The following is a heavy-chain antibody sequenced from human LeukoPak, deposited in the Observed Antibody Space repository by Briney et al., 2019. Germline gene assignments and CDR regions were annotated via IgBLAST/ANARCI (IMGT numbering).Heavy chain of an antibody. V-gene: IGHV1-46*01. Sequence: ASVEVSCKASGYTFTDYYIHWVRQAPGQGLEWMGIINPTGGSTNYAQKFQGRVTMTRDTSTSTVYMELSSLRSEDTAVYFCARADPYDYVWGEGYFDYWGQGTLVTVSS. CDR2: INPTGGST. J-gene: IGHJ4*02. D-gene: IGHD3-16*01. CDR3: ARADPYDYVWGEGYFDY. CDR1: GYTFTDYY.